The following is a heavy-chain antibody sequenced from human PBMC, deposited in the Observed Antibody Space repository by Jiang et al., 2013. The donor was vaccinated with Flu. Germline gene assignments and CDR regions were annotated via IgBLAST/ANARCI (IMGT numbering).Heavy chain of an antibody. CDR2: ISSSSSYI. CDR1: GFTFRSYT. J-gene: IGHJ4*02. Sequence: QLVESGGGPVKPGGSLILSCAASGFTFRSYTINWVRQAPGKGLEWVSSISSSSSYIYYADSVKGRFTISRDNAKNSLYLQMNSLRAEDTAVYYCARDRRYGDRYYDILTGQSPFDYWGQGILVTVSS. V-gene: IGHV3-21*01. CDR3: ARDRRYGDRYYDILTGQSPFDY. D-gene: IGHD3-9*01.